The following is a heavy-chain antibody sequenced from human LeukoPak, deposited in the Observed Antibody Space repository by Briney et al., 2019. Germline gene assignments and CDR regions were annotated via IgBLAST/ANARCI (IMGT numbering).Heavy chain of an antibody. CDR2: ISKDGRSE. Sequence: GGSLRLSCAASGFTFSSYAMSWVRQAPGEGLEWVAVISKDGRSEYYADSVKGRFTISRDNAKNSLYPQMNSLRAEDTAVYYCARDMEYSSSYYYYYYMDVWGKGTTVTVSS. CDR1: GFTFSSYA. V-gene: IGHV3-30*04. D-gene: IGHD6-6*01. CDR3: ARDMEYSSSYYYYYYMDV. J-gene: IGHJ6*03.